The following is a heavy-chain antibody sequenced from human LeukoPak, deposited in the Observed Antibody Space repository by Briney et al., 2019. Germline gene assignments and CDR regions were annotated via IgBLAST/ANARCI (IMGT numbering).Heavy chain of an antibody. CDR3: ARLVLLGYCSGGSCSKSNLFDY. D-gene: IGHD2-15*01. V-gene: IGHV4-34*01. CDR2: INHSGST. J-gene: IGHJ4*02. CDR1: GGSFSGYY. Sequence: SETLSLTCAVYGGSFSGYYWSWIRQPPGKGLEWIGEINHSGSTNYNPSLKSRVTISVDTSKNQFSLKLSSVTAADTAVYYCARLVLLGYCSGGSCSKSNLFDYWGQGTLVTVSS.